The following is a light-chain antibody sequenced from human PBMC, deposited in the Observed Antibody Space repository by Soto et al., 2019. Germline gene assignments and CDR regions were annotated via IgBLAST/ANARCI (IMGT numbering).Light chain of an antibody. CDR1: QSVRSSY. CDR2: GAS. J-gene: IGKJ4*01. CDR3: QQYGSSPLT. V-gene: IGKV3-20*01. Sequence: EIVLTQSPGTLSSSPGERATLPCRASQSVRSSYLAWYQQKPGQAPRLLIYGASSRATGIPDRFSGSGSGTDFTLTISGLEPEDFAVYYCQQYGSSPLTFGGGTKVDIK.